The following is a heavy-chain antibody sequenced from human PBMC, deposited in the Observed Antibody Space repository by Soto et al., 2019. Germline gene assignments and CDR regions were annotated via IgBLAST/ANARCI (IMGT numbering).Heavy chain of an antibody. CDR1: GYTFTIYG. Sequence: GASMKVSCKASGYTFTIYGISWVRQAPGQGLEWMGWISSYNGDTNYAQKLQDRVSMTADTSTGTAYMELRSLRSDDTAMYYCARGPYCSGGTCYSQFFDYWGQGTLVTVSS. CDR3: ARGPYCSGGTCYSQFFDY. CDR2: ISSYNGDT. V-gene: IGHV1-18*01. J-gene: IGHJ4*02. D-gene: IGHD2-15*01.